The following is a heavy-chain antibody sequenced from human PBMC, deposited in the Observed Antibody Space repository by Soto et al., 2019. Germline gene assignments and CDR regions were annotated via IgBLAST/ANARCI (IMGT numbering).Heavy chain of an antibody. Sequence: SETLSLTCTVSGGSISSGGYYWSWIRQHPGKGLEWIGYIYYNGSTYYIPSLKSRVTMSVDTSKGQFSLNLSSVTVADTAVYYCARVFITGINRGWFDPWGQGTLVTVSS. CDR2: IYYNGST. CDR3: ARVFITGINRGWFDP. V-gene: IGHV4-31*03. J-gene: IGHJ5*01. D-gene: IGHD1-20*01. CDR1: GGSISSGGYY.